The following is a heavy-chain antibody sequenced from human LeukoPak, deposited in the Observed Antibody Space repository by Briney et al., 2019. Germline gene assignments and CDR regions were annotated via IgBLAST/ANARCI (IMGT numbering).Heavy chain of an antibody. CDR2: ISYSGNT. CDR3: SRQGGYIGPLDL. V-gene: IGHV4-59*08. J-gene: IGHJ4*02. D-gene: IGHD6-13*01. Sequence: SETLSLTCTVSGRSISSYYWSWIRQPPGKGLEWIGYISYSGNTNYNPSLKSRVTISGDTSKNQSSLSLTPVTTADTAVNYFSRQGGYIGPLDLWGQGTLVTVSA. CDR1: GRSISSYY.